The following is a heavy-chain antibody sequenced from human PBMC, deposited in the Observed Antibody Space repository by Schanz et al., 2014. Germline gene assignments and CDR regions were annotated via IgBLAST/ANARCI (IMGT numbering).Heavy chain of an antibody. D-gene: IGHD7-27*01. V-gene: IGHV3-23*04. Sequence: VQLVESGGGLVKPGGSLRLSCAASGFIFNDYYMNWIRQAPGKGLEWVSLISGRGDSTHYADSVKGRFTISRDNSRKTLSLQMNSLRAKDTAVYYCAKDYRTGAIDYWGQGTLVTVSS. CDR3: AKDYRTGAIDY. J-gene: IGHJ4*02. CDR1: GFIFNDYY. CDR2: ISGRGDST.